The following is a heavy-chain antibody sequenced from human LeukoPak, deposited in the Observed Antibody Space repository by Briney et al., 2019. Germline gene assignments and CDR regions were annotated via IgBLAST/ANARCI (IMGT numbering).Heavy chain of an antibody. J-gene: IGHJ4*02. Sequence: SVKVSCKASGGTFSSYAISWVRQAPGQGLEWIGRIIPIFGTANYAQKFQGRVTITTDESTSTAYMELSSLRSEDTAVYYCARDKVGATTYSSQGSLVTVSS. D-gene: IGHD1-26*01. CDR3: ARDKVGATTY. CDR2: IIPIFGTA. CDR1: GGTFSSYA. V-gene: IGHV1-69*05.